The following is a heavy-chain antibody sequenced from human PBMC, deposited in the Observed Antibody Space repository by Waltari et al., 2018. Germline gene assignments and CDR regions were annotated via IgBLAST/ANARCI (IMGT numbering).Heavy chain of an antibody. Sequence: QGHLAQSGSELKMTGASVRVSCKAQGYTFTAYAMNWVRQAPGQGLEWMGWIATGTGKPTYAQGFTGRCVFSLDTSVSTAYLQITSLKAEDTAVYYCARDRSGTDFDYWGQGTLVTVSS. CDR3: ARDRSGTDFDY. J-gene: IGHJ4*02. CDR1: GYTFTAYA. CDR2: IATGTGKP. V-gene: IGHV7-4-1*02. D-gene: IGHD1-26*01.